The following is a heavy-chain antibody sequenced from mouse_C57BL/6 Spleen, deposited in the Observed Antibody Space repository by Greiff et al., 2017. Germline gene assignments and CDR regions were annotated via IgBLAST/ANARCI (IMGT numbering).Heavy chain of an antibody. CDR2: IDPEDGDT. CDR1: GFNINDYY. CDR3: ARKGYYYGSSYGDAMDY. V-gene: IGHV14-2*01. D-gene: IGHD1-1*01. Sequence: EVQLQQSGAELVKPGASVKLSCTASGFNINDYYMHWVKQRTEQGLEWIGRIDPEDGDTKYDPQFQGKATITADTSSNTAYLQLSRLTSEDTAVYYCARKGYYYGSSYGDAMDYWGQGTSVTVSS. J-gene: IGHJ4*01.